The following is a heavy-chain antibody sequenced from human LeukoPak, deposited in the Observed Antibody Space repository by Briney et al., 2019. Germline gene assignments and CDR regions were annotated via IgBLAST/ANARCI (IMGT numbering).Heavy chain of an antibody. V-gene: IGHV4-39*07. Sequence: PSETLSLTCTLSGGTVTSSTYFWGWIRPPPGKGLEWIGSISYSGATYYNPSLKSRVSMSVHTSKNQFSLKLSSVTAADTAVYYCARDGFYYHYYMDVWGEGTTVTVSS. J-gene: IGHJ6*03. CDR2: ISYSGAT. CDR3: ARDGFYYHYYMDV. CDR1: GGTVTSSTYF. D-gene: IGHD1-14*01.